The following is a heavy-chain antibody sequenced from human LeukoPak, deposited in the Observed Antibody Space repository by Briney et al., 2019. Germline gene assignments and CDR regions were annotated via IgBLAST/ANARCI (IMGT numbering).Heavy chain of an antibody. CDR2: IDPSGGST. D-gene: IGHD6-13*01. Sequence: ASVKVSCKASGYTFTSYYMHWVRQAPGQGLEWMGIIDPSGGSTSYAQKFQGRVTMTRDMSTSTVYMELSSLRSEDTAVYYCARAREPSSSSGQGYYYYMDVWGKGTTVTVSS. V-gene: IGHV1-46*01. CDR3: ARAREPSSSSGQGYYYYMDV. CDR1: GYTFTSYY. J-gene: IGHJ6*03.